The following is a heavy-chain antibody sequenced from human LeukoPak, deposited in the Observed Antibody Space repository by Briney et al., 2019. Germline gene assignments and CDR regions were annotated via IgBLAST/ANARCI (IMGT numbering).Heavy chain of an antibody. J-gene: IGHJ5*02. CDR2: IYYSGST. Sequence: PSGTLSLTCAVSGGSISSSSYYWGWIRQPPGKGLEWIGSIYYSGSTYYNPSLKSRVTISVDTSKNQFSLKLSSVTAADTAVYYCASRLSSGWPTWGQGTLVTVSS. CDR3: ASRLSSGWPT. CDR1: GGSISSSSYY. D-gene: IGHD6-19*01. V-gene: IGHV4-39*01.